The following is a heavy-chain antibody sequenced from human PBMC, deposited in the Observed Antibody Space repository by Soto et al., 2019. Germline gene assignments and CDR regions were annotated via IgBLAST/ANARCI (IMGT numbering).Heavy chain of an antibody. V-gene: IGHV4-34*01. D-gene: IGHD2-15*01. CDR1: GGSFSGYY. CDR3: ARVLLSLGYCSGGSCGIDWFDP. J-gene: IGHJ5*02. Sequence: SETLSLTCAVYGGSFSGYYWSWIRQPPGKGLEWIGEINHSGSTNYNPSLKSRVTISVDTSKNQFSLKLSSVTAADTAVYYCARVLLSLGYCSGGSCGIDWFDPWGQGTLVTVSS. CDR2: INHSGST.